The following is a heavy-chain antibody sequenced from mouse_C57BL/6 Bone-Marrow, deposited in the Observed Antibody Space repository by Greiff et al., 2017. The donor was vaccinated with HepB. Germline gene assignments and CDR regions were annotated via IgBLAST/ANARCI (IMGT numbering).Heavy chain of an antibody. CDR2: IYPGNSDT. Sequence: VQLQQSGTVLARPGASVKMSCKTSGYTFTSYWMHWVKQRPGQGLEWIGAIYPGNSDTSYNQKFKGKAKLTAVTSASTAYMELSSLTNEDSAVYYCTRRYYGSSTDFDYWGQGTTLTVSS. J-gene: IGHJ2*01. CDR3: TRRYYGSSTDFDY. CDR1: GYTFTSYW. V-gene: IGHV1-5*01. D-gene: IGHD1-1*01.